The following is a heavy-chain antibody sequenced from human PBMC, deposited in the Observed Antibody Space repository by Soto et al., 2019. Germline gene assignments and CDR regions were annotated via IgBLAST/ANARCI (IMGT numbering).Heavy chain of an antibody. CDR2: IYYSGST. V-gene: IGHV4-59*01. Sequence: SETLSLTCTVSGGSISSYYWSWIRQPPGKGLEWIGYIYYSGSTNYNPSLKSRVTISVDTSKNQFSLKLNSVTAADTAVYYCARDPGPINCSGGSCYPYYYCGMDVWGQGTTVTVS. D-gene: IGHD2-15*01. CDR3: ARDPGPINCSGGSCYPYYYCGMDV. J-gene: IGHJ6*02. CDR1: GGSISSYY.